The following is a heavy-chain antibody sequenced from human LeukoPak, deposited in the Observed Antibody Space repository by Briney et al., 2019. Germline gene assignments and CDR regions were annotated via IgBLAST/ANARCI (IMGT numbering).Heavy chain of an antibody. Sequence: ASVKVSCKASGYTFPNYDITWVRQAPGQGLEWMGWMNPDSGDTGYAQKFKGRVSLTRDTSITTAYMELSSLRSEDTAVYYCARGLSAYDRSASAPTSLFD. CDR3: ARGLSAYDRSASAPTSLFD. CDR1: GYTFPNYD. CDR2: MNPDSGDT. D-gene: IGHD3-22*01. V-gene: IGHV1-8*01. J-gene: IGHJ3*01.